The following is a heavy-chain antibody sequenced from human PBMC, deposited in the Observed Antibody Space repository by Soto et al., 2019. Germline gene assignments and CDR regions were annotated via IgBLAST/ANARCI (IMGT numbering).Heavy chain of an antibody. V-gene: IGHV3-11*01. D-gene: IGHD5-12*01. CDR2: ISSSGSTI. CDR1: GFTFSDYY. Sequence: QVQLVESGGGLVKPGGSLRLSCAASGFTFSDYYMSWIRQAPGKGLEWVSSISSSGSTIYYADSMKGRFTISRDNAKNSLYLQMNSLRAEDTAVYYCARAGREVPTIDSYYYGLDVWGQGTTVTVSS. J-gene: IGHJ6*02. CDR3: ARAGREVPTIDSYYYGLDV.